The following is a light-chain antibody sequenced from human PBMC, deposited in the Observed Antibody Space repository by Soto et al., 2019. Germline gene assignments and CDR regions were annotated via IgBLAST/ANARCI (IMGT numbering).Light chain of an antibody. Sequence: QSVLTQPASVSGSPGQSITISCTGTSSDVGSYNLVSWYQQHPGKAPKLMIYEGSKRPSGVPNRFSGSKSGNTASLTISGLQAEDEADYYCCSYAGGYVFGTGTKLTVL. CDR3: CSYAGGYV. CDR1: SSDVGSYNL. CDR2: EGS. J-gene: IGLJ1*01. V-gene: IGLV2-23*01.